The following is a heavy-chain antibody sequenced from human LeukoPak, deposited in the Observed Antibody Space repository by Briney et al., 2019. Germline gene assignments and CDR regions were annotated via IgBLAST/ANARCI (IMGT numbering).Heavy chain of an antibody. Sequence: PGGSLRLSCAASGFTFSTNVMNWIRQAPGKGLEGVSYISGDTNTIYYAGSVKGRFTISRDNAKNSLYLQMNSLRAEDTAVYYCARGASSAYYVDYWGQGTLVTVSS. CDR3: ARGASSAYYVDY. CDR2: ISGDTNTI. J-gene: IGHJ4*02. CDR1: GFTFSTNV. D-gene: IGHD3-22*01. V-gene: IGHV3-48*04.